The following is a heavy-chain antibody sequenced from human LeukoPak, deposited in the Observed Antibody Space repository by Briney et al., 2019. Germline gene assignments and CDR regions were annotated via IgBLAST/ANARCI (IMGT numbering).Heavy chain of an antibody. D-gene: IGHD3-10*02. V-gene: IGHV3-33*06. J-gene: IGHJ6*02. CDR3: AKVDPDYVYYYYGMDV. Sequence: GGSLRLSCAASGFIFSSYGMHWVRQAPGKGLEWVAVIWYDGSKKYYADSVKGRFTISRDNSKNTLYLQTNSLRAEDTAVYYCAKVDPDYVYYYYGMDVWGQGTTVTVSS. CDR2: IWYDGSKK. CDR1: GFIFSSYG.